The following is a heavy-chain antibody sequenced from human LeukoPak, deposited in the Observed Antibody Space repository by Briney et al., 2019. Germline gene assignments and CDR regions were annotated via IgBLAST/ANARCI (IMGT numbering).Heavy chain of an antibody. CDR2: IYYSGST. CDR1: GGSISSYY. CDR3: ARSGATGWFVP. D-gene: IGHD1-14*01. J-gene: IGHJ5*02. Sequence: SETLSLTCTVSGGSISSYYWSWIRQPPGKGLEWIGYIYYSGSTNYNPSLKSRVTISVDTSKNQFSLKLSSVTAADTAVYYCARSGATGWFVPRGQGTLVTVSS. V-gene: IGHV4-59*01.